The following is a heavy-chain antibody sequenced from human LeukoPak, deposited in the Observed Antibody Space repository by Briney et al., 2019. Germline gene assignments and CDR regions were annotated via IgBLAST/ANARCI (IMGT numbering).Heavy chain of an antibody. Sequence: ASVKVSCKTSRYAFTNYYMHWVRQAPGQGLEWMGIINPSSGSTSYAQKFQGRVTVTRDTSTSTVYMDLSSLRSEDTAVYYCARGDVDTALISIDYWGQGTLVTVSS. D-gene: IGHD5-18*01. J-gene: IGHJ4*02. CDR1: RYAFTNYY. V-gene: IGHV1-46*01. CDR3: ARGDVDTALISIDY. CDR2: INPSSGST.